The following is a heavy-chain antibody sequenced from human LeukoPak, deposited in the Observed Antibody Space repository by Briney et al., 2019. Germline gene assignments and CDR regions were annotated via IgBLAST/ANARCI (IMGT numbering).Heavy chain of an antibody. CDR3: ARDGRGSGSYYVSPYGMDV. CDR2: IWYDGSNK. CDR1: GFTFSSYG. Sequence: GGSLRLSCAASGFTFSSYGMHWVRQAPGKGLEWVAVIWYDGSNKYYADSVKGRFTIFRDNSKNTLYLQMNSLRAEDTAVYYCARDGRGSGSYYVSPYGMDVWGQGTTVTVSS. V-gene: IGHV3-33*01. D-gene: IGHD3-10*01. J-gene: IGHJ6*02.